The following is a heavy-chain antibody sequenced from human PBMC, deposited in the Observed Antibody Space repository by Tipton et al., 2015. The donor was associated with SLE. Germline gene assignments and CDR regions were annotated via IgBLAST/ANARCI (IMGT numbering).Heavy chain of an antibody. V-gene: IGHV3-33*01. D-gene: IGHD5-18*01. CDR3: ARDPKGGYSYGWGPLDI. CDR1: GFTFNNYG. CDR2: IWYDGSDK. J-gene: IGHJ3*02. Sequence: SLRLSCAASGFTFNNYGMNWVRQAPGKGLEWVGVIWYDGSDKYYADSVKGRFTISRDNSKNTLYLQMNSLRPEDTAVYFCARDPKGGYSYGWGPLDIWGQGTMVTVSS.